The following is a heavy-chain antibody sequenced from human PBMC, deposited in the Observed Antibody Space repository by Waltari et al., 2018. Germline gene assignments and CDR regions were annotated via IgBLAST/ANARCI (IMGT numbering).Heavy chain of an antibody. J-gene: IGHJ4*02. CDR1: GFTFSSYS. V-gene: IGHV3-21*01. Sequence: EVQLVESGGGLVKPGGSLRLSCAASGFTFSSYSMNWVRQAPGKGLEWVSSISSSSSYIYYADSVKGRFTSSRDNAKNSLYLQMNSLRAEDTAVYYCARGATVTTNFDYWGQGTLVTVSS. CDR3: ARGATVTTNFDY. CDR2: ISSSSSYI. D-gene: IGHD4-17*01.